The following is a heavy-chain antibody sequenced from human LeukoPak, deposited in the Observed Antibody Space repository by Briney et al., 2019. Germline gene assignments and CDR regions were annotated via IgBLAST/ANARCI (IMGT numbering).Heavy chain of an antibody. CDR2: ISGSGGST. D-gene: IGHD2-8*01. CDR3: AKSLLVLYSFDAFDI. CDR1: GFTFSSYA. J-gene: IGHJ3*02. Sequence: PGGSLRLSCAASGFTFSSYAMSWVRQVPGKGLEWVSAISGSGGSTYYADSVKGRFTISRDNSKNTLYLQMNSLRAEDTAVYYCAKSLLVLYSFDAFDIWGQGTMVTVSS. V-gene: IGHV3-23*01.